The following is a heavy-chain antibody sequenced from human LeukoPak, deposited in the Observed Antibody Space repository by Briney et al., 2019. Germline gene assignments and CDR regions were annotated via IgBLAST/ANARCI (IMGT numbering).Heavy chain of an antibody. CDR1: GGSFSGFY. V-gene: IGHV4-34*01. J-gene: IGHJ4*02. CDR3: ARAGYSQPFDY. CDR2: INHSGST. Sequence: SGTLSLSCAVSGGSFSGFYWSWIRQPPGKGLEWIGEINHSGSTNYNPSLKSRVTISVDTSKNQFSLKLSSVTAADTAVYYCARAGYSQPFDYWGQGTLVTVSS. D-gene: IGHD6-13*01.